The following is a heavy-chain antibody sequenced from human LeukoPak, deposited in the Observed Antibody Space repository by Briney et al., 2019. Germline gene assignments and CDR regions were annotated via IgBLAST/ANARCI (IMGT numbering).Heavy chain of an antibody. V-gene: IGHV3-21*01. J-gene: IGHJ2*01. D-gene: IGHD2-8*02. CDR3: ARGRITRGATVRYFDL. CDR2: ISSSSSYI. Sequence: GGSLRLSCAASGFTFSSYSMNWVRQAPGKGLEWVSSISSSSSYIYYADSVKGRFTISRDNAKNSLYLQMNSLRAEDTAVYYCARGRITRGATVRYFDLWGRGTLVTVSS. CDR1: GFTFSSYS.